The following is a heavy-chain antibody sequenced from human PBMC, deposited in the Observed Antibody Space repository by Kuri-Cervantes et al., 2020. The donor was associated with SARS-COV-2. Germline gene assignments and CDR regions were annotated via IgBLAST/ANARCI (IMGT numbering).Heavy chain of an antibody. CDR2: IYYSGST. J-gene: IGHJ6*03. CDR3: ARAQYSSSWSEGYYYYMDV. Sequence: GSLRLSCTVSGGSISSYYWSWIRQPPGKGLEWIGYIYYSGSTNYNPSLKSRVTISVDTSKNQFSLKLSSVTAADTAVYYYARAQYSSSWSEGYYYYMDVWGKGTTVTVSS. V-gene: IGHV4-59*01. D-gene: IGHD6-13*01. CDR1: GGSISSYY.